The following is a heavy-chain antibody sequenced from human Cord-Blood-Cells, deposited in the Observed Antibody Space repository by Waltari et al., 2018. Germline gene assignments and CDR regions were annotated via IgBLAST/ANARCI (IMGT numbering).Heavy chain of an antibody. CDR2: INHSGST. CDR1: GGSFSGYY. J-gene: IGHJ4*02. Sequence: QVQLQQWGAGLLKPSETLSLTCAVYGGSFSGYYWSWIRQPPGKGLEWIGEINHSGSTNYNPSLKSRVTISVDTSKNQFSLKLSSVTAADTAVYYCARDLGTEYDFWSGVEGGFDYWGQGTLVTVSS. V-gene: IGHV4-34*01. CDR3: ARDLGTEYDFWSGVEGGFDY. D-gene: IGHD3-3*01.